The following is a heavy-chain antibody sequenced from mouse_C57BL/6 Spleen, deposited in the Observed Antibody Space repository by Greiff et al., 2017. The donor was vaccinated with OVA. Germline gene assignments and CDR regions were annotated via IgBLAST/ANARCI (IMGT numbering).Heavy chain of an antibody. Sequence: QVQLQQPGAELVRPGTSVKLSCKASGYTFTSYWMHWVKQRPGQGLEWIGAIDPSDSYTNYNQKFKGKATLTVDTSSSTAYMQLSSLTSEDSAVYYCARRGGNLMDYWGQGTSVTVSS. CDR3: ARRGGNLMDY. CDR2: IDPSDSYT. J-gene: IGHJ4*01. D-gene: IGHD1-1*02. CDR1: GYTFTSYW. V-gene: IGHV1-59*01.